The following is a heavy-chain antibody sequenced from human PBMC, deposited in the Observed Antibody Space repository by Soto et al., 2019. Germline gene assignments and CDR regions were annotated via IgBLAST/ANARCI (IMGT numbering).Heavy chain of an antibody. CDR1: EVTFSTYP. D-gene: IGHD5-18*01. Sequence: GGSLRLSCAASEVTFSTYPMTWVRQAPGKGLEWVSSISGSGDYTSYADSVKGRFTISRDNSKSTLYLQMNSLRAEDTAVYYCARDYSSYGPFDYWGQGTLVTVSS. J-gene: IGHJ4*02. CDR3: ARDYSSYGPFDY. V-gene: IGHV3-23*01. CDR2: ISGSGDYT.